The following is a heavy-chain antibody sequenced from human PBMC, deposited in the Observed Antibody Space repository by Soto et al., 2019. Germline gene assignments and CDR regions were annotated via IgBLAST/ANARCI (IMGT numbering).Heavy chain of an antibody. CDR1: GFTFSSYA. V-gene: IGHV3-23*01. J-gene: IGHJ4*02. CDR2: ISGSGGST. CDR3: AKDPFGGVIVRNFDY. Sequence: GGSLRLSCAASGFTFSSYAMSWVRQAPGKGLEWVSAISGSGGSTYYADSVKGRFTIPRDNSKNTLYLQMNSLRAEDTAVYYCAKDPFGGVIVRNFDYWGQGTLVTVSS. D-gene: IGHD3-16*02.